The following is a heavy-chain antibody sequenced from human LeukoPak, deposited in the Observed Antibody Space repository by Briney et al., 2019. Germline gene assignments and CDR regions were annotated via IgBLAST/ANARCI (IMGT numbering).Heavy chain of an antibody. V-gene: IGHV4-34*01. CDR3: ARDYGGNGGVDY. D-gene: IGHD4-23*01. J-gene: IGHJ4*02. CDR1: GGSFSGYY. Sequence: SETLSLTCAVYGGSFSGYYWSWIRQPPGKGLEWIGEINHSGSTNYNPSLKSRVTISVDTSKNQFSLKLSSVTAADTAVYYCARDYGGNGGVDYWGQGTLVTVSS. CDR2: INHSGST.